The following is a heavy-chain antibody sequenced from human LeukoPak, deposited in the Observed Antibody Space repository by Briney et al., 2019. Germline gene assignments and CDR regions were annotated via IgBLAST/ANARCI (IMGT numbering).Heavy chain of an antibody. Sequence: PGGSLRLSCAASGFTFSSYAMSWVRQAPGKGLEWVSGSGSGGSTYYADSVKGRFTISRDNSKNTLYLQMNSLRAEDTAVYYCAKDFWSGYYPNCWAQGTLVSVSS. V-gene: IGHV3-23*01. D-gene: IGHD3-3*01. CDR2: SGSGGST. CDR1: GFTFSSYA. J-gene: IGHJ4*02. CDR3: AKDFWSGYYPNC.